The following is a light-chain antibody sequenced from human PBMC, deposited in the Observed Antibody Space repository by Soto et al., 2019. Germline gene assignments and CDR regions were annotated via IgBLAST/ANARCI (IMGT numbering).Light chain of an antibody. J-gene: IGKJ5*01. CDR2: TAS. CDR1: QSISVW. V-gene: IGKV1-5*03. Sequence: IQMPQSPSTLSASVGSRGTITCRASQSISVWLAWYQQKPGKAPKLLIHTASSLQSGVPSRFGGSGSGTEFTLTIRSLQPDDFATYSCQQFNSYPITVGQGTRLEIK. CDR3: QQFNSYPIT.